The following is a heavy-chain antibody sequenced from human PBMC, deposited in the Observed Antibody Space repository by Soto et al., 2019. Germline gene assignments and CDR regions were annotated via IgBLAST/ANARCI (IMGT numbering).Heavy chain of an antibody. CDR3: ASSYYYDSSGYYGDYYYYGMDV. V-gene: IGHV1-3*01. Sequence: QVQLVQSGAEVKKPGASVKVSCKASGYTFTSYAMHWVRQAPGQRLEWMGWINAGNGNTKYSQKFQGRVTITRDTSESTAYMELSSLRSEDTAVYYCASSYYYDSSGYYGDYYYYGMDVWGQGTTVTVSS. CDR1: GYTFTSYA. D-gene: IGHD3-22*01. CDR2: INAGNGNT. J-gene: IGHJ6*02.